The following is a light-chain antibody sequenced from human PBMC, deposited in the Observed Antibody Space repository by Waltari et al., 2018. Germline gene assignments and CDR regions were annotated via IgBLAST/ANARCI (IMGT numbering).Light chain of an antibody. V-gene: IGKV3-20*01. CDR3: QQYVSLPAT. CDR2: GAS. J-gene: IGKJ1*01. Sequence: EIVLTQSPGTLSLSPGDRAILSCRDSQSVSKYLAWYQQKPGQAPRLLIFGASSRATGIPDRFRGSGSGTDLSLTISRVEPEDFAVYYCQQYVSLPATFGQGTKVEIE. CDR1: QSVSKY.